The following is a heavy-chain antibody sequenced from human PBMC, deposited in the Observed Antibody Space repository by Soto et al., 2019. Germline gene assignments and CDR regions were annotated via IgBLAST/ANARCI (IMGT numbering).Heavy chain of an antibody. D-gene: IGHD6-19*01. V-gene: IGHV2-5*01. CDR2: IYWNDDK. Sequence: QITLKESGPTLVKPTQTLTLTCIFSGFSLRTSGVGVGWIRQPPGKALEWLGFIYWNDDKRYSPSLKSRLTITKDTSKNHVVLTMTNMDPVDTATYYCAKSGSSGWYGWFAPWGQGTLVTVSS. CDR1: GFSLRTSGVG. CDR3: AKSGSSGWYGWFAP. J-gene: IGHJ5*02.